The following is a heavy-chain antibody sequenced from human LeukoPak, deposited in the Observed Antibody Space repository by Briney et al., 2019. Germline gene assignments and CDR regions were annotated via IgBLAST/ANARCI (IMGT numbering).Heavy chain of an antibody. J-gene: IGHJ4*02. V-gene: IGHV3-30*04. CDR2: ISYDGSNK. D-gene: IGHD3-22*01. Sequence: GRSLTLSCAASGFTFSSCAMQWVRQAPGKGLEWVAVISYDGSNKYYPDSVKGRFTTSRDNSKNTLYLQMNSLRAEDTAVYYCAREAITYDSSGYYGYFDYWGQGTLVTVSS. CDR3: AREAITYDSSGYYGYFDY. CDR1: GFTFSSCA.